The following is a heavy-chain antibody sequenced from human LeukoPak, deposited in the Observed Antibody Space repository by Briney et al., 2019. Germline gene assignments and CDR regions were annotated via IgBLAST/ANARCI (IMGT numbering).Heavy chain of an antibody. CDR2: ISSSSTYI. D-gene: IGHD1/OR15-1a*01. CDR1: GFTFSSYS. CDR3: AREALNMYYGMDL. J-gene: IGHJ6*02. V-gene: IGHV3-21*01. Sequence: PGGSLRLSCAASGFTFSSYSMNCVRQAPGKGLEWVSSISSSSTYIYYADSVKGRFTISKDNAKNSLSLQMNSLRAEDTAVYYCAREALNMYYGMDLWGQGTRVSVSS.